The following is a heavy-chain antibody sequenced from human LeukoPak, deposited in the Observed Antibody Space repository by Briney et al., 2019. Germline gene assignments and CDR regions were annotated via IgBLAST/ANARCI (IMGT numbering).Heavy chain of an antibody. J-gene: IGHJ6*03. Sequence: PGGSLRLSCSASGFTYSGFWMNWVRQAPGKGLEWVAKIKQDGSEIDYVDSVRGRFTISRDNAKNSLYLQMNSLRGEDTAVYFCARDSKRFIVVPAAPTYYYYYMDVWGKGTTVTVSS. CDR2: IKQDGSEI. CDR3: ARDSKRFIVVPAAPTYYYYYMDV. D-gene: IGHD2-2*01. CDR1: GFTYSGFW. V-gene: IGHV3-7*01.